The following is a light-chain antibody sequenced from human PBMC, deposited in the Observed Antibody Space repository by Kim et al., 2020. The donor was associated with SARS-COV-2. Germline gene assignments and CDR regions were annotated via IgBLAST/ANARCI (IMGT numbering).Light chain of an antibody. CDR3: QQDYNVPMYT. V-gene: IGKV3D-7*01. CDR1: QSVSSSY. Sequence: GERVTLSCRASQSVSSSYLTWYQQKPGQASGLRSYGASTRATGIPARVSGSGAGTDFNLTISSLQPEDFAGYYCQQDYNVPMYTFGQGTKLG. CDR2: GAS. J-gene: IGKJ2*01.